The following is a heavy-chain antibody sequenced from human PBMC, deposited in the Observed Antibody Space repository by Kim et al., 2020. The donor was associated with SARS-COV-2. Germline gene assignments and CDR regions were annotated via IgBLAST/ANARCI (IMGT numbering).Heavy chain of an antibody. CDR1: GGSFSGYY. D-gene: IGHD3-10*01. V-gene: IGHV4-34*01. J-gene: IGHJ3*02. CDR2: INRSGST. CDR3: ARAGYGSGIYTNAFDI. Sequence: ETLSLTCAVYGGSFSGYYWSWIRQPPGKGLEWIGEINRSGSTNYNPSLKSRVTISVDTSKNQFSLNLRSVTAADTAVYHCARAGYGSGIYTNAFDIWGQGTMVTVSS.